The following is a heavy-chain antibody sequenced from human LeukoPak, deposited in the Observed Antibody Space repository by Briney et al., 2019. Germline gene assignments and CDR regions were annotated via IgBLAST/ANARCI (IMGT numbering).Heavy chain of an antibody. J-gene: IGHJ4*02. Sequence: GGSLRLSCAASGFTLSSYWMHWVRQAPGEGLVWVSRIDPDGSTTNYADSVKGRFTISRDNAKNTLYLQMNSLRAEDTAVYYCARWWLRSGDYWGQGTLVSVSS. CDR1: GFTLSSYW. D-gene: IGHD5-12*01. CDR3: ARWWLRSGDY. CDR2: IDPDGSTT. V-gene: IGHV3-74*01.